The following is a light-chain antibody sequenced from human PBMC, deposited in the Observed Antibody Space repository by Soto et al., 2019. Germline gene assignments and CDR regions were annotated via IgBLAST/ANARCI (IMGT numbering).Light chain of an antibody. CDR3: SSYTTSSTVL. V-gene: IGLV2-14*03. CDR2: DVS. CDR1: SSDVGGYNY. J-gene: IGLJ2*01. Sequence: QSVLTQPPSASGSPGQSVTISCTGTSSDVGGYNYVSWYQQHPGKAPKLMIYDVSYRPSGVSNRFAGSKSGDTASLTISGLQAEGEADYYCSSYTTSSTVLFGGGTKVTVL.